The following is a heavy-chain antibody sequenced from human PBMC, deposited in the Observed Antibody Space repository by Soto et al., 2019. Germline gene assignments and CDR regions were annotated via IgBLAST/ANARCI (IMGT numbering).Heavy chain of an antibody. D-gene: IGHD5-18*01. J-gene: IGHJ4*02. CDR2: IYYSGST. CDR1: GGSISSGGYY. CDR3: ASDSYGSLGLDY. V-gene: IGHV4-31*03. Sequence: QVQLQESGPGLVKPSQTLSINCTVSGGSISSGGYYWSWIRLNQGKGLEWIGYIYYSGSTYYNPSLKGRVTISVDTAKNQFSLKLSSVTAADTAVYYCASDSYGSLGLDYWGQGTLVTVSS.